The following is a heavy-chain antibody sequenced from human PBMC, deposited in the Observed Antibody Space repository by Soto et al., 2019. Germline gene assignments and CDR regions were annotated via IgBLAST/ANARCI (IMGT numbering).Heavy chain of an antibody. CDR2: LYSGGST. CDR1: GFTVSTNY. D-gene: IGHD3-10*01. J-gene: IGHJ4*02. CDR3: AKWRGREDEY. Sequence: SLRLSXAVSGFTVSTNYMSRVRQAPAKGLEWVSILYSGGSTYYTDSVKGRFTISRDNSKNTLCLQMDSLRGEDKAVYYCAKWRGREDEYWGQGTLVTVS. V-gene: IGHV3-53*01.